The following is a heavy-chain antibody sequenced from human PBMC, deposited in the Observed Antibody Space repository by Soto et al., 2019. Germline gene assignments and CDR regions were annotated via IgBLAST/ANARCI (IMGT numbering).Heavy chain of an antibody. Sequence: PVGSLRLSCAASGFTFSSYSMNWVRQAPGKGLEWVSSISSSSSYIYYADSVKGRFTISRDNAKNSLYLQMNSLRAEDTAVYYCAREVTVDYYDSSGYYPAHDAFDIWGQGTMVTVSS. D-gene: IGHD3-22*01. CDR1: GFTFSSYS. CDR2: ISSSSSYI. V-gene: IGHV3-21*01. J-gene: IGHJ3*02. CDR3: AREVTVDYYDSSGYYPAHDAFDI.